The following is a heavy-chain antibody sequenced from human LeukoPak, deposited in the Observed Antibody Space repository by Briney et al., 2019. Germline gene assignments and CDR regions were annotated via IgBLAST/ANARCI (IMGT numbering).Heavy chain of an antibody. V-gene: IGHV1-3*03. J-gene: IGHJ4*02. Sequence: ASVKVSCNASGYTFSSYAMHWVRQAPGQRLEWMGWINAGNGNTKFSHEFQGRVTITRDTSASTAYMELNSLRSEDMAVYYCAREGAYIGGSYPFDYWGQGTLVTVSS. CDR1: GYTFSSYA. CDR2: INAGNGNT. CDR3: AREGAYIGGSYPFDY. D-gene: IGHD1-26*01.